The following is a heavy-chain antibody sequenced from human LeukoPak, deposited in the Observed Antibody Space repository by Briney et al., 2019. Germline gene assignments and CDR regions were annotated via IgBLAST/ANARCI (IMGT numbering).Heavy chain of an antibody. CDR2: ISHSGST. CDR3: ARAAGDYYDRAFDI. J-gene: IGHJ3*02. D-gene: IGHD3-22*01. Sequence: PSETLSLTCAVYGGSFSDYYWSWIRQPPGNGLEWIGEISHSGSTNYNPSLKSRINMSVDTSKNQFSLKLSSVTAADTAVYYCARAAGDYYDRAFDIWGQGTMVTVSS. V-gene: IGHV4-34*10. CDR1: GGSFSDYY.